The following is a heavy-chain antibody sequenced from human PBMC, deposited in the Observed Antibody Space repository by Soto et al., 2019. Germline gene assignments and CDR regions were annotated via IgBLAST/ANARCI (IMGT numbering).Heavy chain of an antibody. Sequence: GGSLRLSCAASGFTFSDYAMAWVRQAPGKGLEWVSALSGSGGSTYYAGSVEGRFTISRDNSKNTLYLQLNSLRVEDTALYYCARPCRSNKWGAFDIWGQGTMVTVSS. CDR3: ARPCRSNKWGAFDI. CDR2: LSGSGGST. J-gene: IGHJ3*02. V-gene: IGHV3-23*01. CDR1: GFTFSDYA. D-gene: IGHD3-16*01.